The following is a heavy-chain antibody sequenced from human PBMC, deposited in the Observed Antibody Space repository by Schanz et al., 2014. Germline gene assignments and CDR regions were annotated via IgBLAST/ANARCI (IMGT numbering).Heavy chain of an antibody. CDR2: VCYDGSKK. CDR3: VKDLQRELLRDDHYYGMDV. J-gene: IGHJ6*02. Sequence: LVESGGGVVQPGRSLRLSCAASGFTFSSYGMHWVRQVPGKGLEWVAVVCYDGSKKYYADSVKGRFTTSRVNSKNTMYLQMNSLRAEDTAVYYCVKDLQRELLRDDHYYGMDVWGQGTTVTVSS. V-gene: IGHV3-33*06. CDR1: GFTFSSYG. D-gene: IGHD1-26*01.